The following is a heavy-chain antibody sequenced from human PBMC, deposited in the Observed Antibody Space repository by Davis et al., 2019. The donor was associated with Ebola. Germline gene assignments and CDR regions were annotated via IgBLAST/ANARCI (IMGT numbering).Heavy chain of an antibody. J-gene: IGHJ4*02. CDR1: GGSISSSNW. V-gene: IGHV4-4*02. CDR2: IYHSGST. D-gene: IGHD3-22*01. Sequence: SETLSLTCTVSGGSISSSNWWSWVRQPPGKGLDWIGEIYHSGSTNYNPSLKSRVTISVDKSKNQFSLTLSSVTAADTAVYYCARGPTYYYDSSGYYTMYYFDYWGQGTLVTVSS. CDR3: ARGPTYYYDSSGYYTMYYFDY.